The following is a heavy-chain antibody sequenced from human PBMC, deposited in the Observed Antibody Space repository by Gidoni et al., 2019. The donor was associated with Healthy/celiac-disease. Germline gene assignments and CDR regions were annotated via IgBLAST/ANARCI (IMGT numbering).Heavy chain of an antibody. CDR3: ARGSYYDFWSGYYTFDY. CDR1: GFPVSSHY. D-gene: IGHD3-3*01. CDR2: IYSGGST. Sequence: EVQLVESGGGLVQPGGSLSLSCAASGFPVSSHYRRWVRQDPGKGLEWVSVIYSGGSTYYADSVKGRFTISRDNSKNTLYLQMNSLRAEDTAVYYCARGSYYDFWSGYYTFDYWGQGTLVTVSS. V-gene: IGHV3-66*02. J-gene: IGHJ4*02.